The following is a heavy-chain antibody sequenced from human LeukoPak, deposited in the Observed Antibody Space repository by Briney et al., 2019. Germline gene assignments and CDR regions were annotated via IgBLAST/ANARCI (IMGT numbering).Heavy chain of an antibody. CDR3: ATLAAAGTNY. CDR2: ADYDGSDT. Sequence: GGSLRLFCAASGFTFSRYWMHWIRQAPGKGLVWVSRADYDGSDTSYADSVRGRFTISRDNAKNTLYLQMNSLSAEDTAVYYCATLAAAGTNYWGQGTLVTVSS. D-gene: IGHD6-13*01. CDR1: GFTFSRYW. J-gene: IGHJ4*02. V-gene: IGHV3-74*01.